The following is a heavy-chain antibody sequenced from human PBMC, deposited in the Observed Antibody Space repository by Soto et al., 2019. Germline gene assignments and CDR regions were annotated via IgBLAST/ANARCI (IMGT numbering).Heavy chain of an antibody. Sequence: QVQLQESGPGLVKPSQTLSLTCTVSGGSISSGGYYWSWIRQHPGKGLEWIGYIYYSGSTYYNPSLKSRVTRSVDTSKNQFSLKLSSVTAADTAVYYWARDKIYGSGRGAFDIWGQGTMVTVSS. CDR1: GGSISSGGYY. V-gene: IGHV4-31*03. J-gene: IGHJ3*02. CDR2: IYYSGST. D-gene: IGHD3-10*01. CDR3: ARDKIYGSGRGAFDI.